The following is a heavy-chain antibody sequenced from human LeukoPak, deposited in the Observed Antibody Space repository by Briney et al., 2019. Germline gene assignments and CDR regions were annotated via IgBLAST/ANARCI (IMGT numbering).Heavy chain of an antibody. CDR1: GFIFNNHW. D-gene: IGHD6-19*01. CDR2: IKQDGSEK. Sequence: GGSLRLSCAASGFIFNNHWMIWVRQAPGKGLEWVANIKQDGSEKTYGDSVRGRFTFSRDNAEKSLYLQMNSLRAEDTAVYFCARGSPVFDSWGQGTLVTVSS. V-gene: IGHV3-7*04. J-gene: IGHJ4*02. CDR3: ARGSPVFDS.